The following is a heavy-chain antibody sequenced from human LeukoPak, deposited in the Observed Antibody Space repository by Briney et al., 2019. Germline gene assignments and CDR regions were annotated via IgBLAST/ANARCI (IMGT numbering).Heavy chain of an antibody. D-gene: IGHD1-26*01. V-gene: IGHV1-8*01. Sequence: ASVKVSCKASGYTFTSHDINWVRQATGQGLEWMGWMNPNSGYTGYEQKFQGRVTMTRDNAKNSLYLQMNSLRAEDTAVYYCARDPGNSGSYHFDYWGQGTLVTVSS. CDR1: GYTFTSHD. CDR3: ARDPGNSGSYHFDY. CDR2: MNPNSGYT. J-gene: IGHJ4*02.